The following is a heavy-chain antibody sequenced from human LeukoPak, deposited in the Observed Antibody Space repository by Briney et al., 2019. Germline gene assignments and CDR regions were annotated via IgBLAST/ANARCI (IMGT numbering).Heavy chain of an antibody. J-gene: IGHJ4*02. V-gene: IGHV3-66*01. Sequence: GGSLRLSCAASGFTVSSNYMSWVRQAPGKGLEWVSVIYSGGSTYYADSVKGRFTISRDNSKNTLYLQMSSLRAEDTAVYYCARGSSLTIFGVITFDSWGQGTLVTVSS. CDR2: IYSGGST. CDR3: ARGSSLTIFGVITFDS. CDR1: GFTVSSNY. D-gene: IGHD3-3*01.